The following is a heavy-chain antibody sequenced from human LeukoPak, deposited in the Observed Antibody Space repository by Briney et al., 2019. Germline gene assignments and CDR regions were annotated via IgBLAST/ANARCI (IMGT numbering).Heavy chain of an antibody. V-gene: IGHV3-21*01. Sequence: GGSLRLSCAASGFTFSSYSMNWVRHAPGKVLEWVSSIISSSSYIYYADSVKGRFTISRDNAKNSLYLKMNSLSAEDTAVYYCARDRLYYYDSSGYLGTFDYWGQGTLVTVSS. J-gene: IGHJ4*02. CDR3: ARDRLYYYDSSGYLGTFDY. CDR2: IISSSSYI. CDR1: GFTFSSYS. D-gene: IGHD3-22*01.